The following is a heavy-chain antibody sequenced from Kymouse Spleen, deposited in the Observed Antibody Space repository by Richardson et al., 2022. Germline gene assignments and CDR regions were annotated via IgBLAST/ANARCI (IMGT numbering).Heavy chain of an antibody. V-gene: IGHV3-73*02. J-gene: IGHJ5*02. CDR3: TRLSYCGGDCYSWFDP. Sequence: EVQLVESGGGLVQPGGSLKLSCAASGFTFSGSAMHWVRQASGKGLEWVGRIRSKANSYATAYAASVKGRFTISRDDSKNTAYLQMNSLKTEDTAVYYCTRLSYCGGDCYSWFDPWGQGTLVTVSS. CDR1: GFTFSGSA. CDR2: IRSKANSYAT. D-gene: IGHD2-21*02.